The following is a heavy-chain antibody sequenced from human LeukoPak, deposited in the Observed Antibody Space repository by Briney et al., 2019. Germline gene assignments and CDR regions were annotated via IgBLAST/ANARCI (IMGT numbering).Heavy chain of an antibody. D-gene: IGHD1-7*01. V-gene: IGHV1-18*01. J-gene: IGHJ4*02. Sequence: GASVKVSCKASGGTFSSYAISWVRQAPGQGLEWMGWISAYNGDTHYAQKLQGRVTMTTDTSTSTAYMELRSLRSDDTAVYYCARDGNGNSRYFDYWGQGTLVTVSS. CDR1: GGTFSSYA. CDR3: ARDGNGNSRYFDY. CDR2: ISAYNGDT.